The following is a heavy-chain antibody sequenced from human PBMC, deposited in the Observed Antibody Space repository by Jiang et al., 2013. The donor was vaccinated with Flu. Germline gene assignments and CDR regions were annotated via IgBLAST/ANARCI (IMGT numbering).Heavy chain of an antibody. Sequence: GAEVKKPGESLKISCKGSGYSFTSYWIGWVRQMPGKGLEWMGIIYPGDSDTRYSPSFQGQVTISADKSISTAYLQWSSLKASDTAIYYCARQGHSSGYYYVPPDYWGQGTLVTVSS. CDR3: ARQGHSSGYYYVPPDY. CDR1: GYSFTSYW. D-gene: IGHD3-22*01. V-gene: IGHV5-51*01. J-gene: IGHJ4*02. CDR2: IYPGDSDT.